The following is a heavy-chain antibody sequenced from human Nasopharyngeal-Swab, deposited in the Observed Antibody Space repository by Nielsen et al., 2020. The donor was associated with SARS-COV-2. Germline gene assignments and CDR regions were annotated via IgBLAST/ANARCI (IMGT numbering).Heavy chain of an antibody. CDR3: AGYGGNSF. J-gene: IGHJ4*02. CDR1: GFTFSSYS. D-gene: IGHD4-23*01. Sequence: GESLKISCAASGFTFSSYSMSWVRQAPGKGLEFVSVLYGGGYTYYADSVKGRFTISRDNSKNTVDLQMDRLRAEDSAVYYCAGYGGNSFWGQGTLVTVSS. CDR2: LYGGGYT. V-gene: IGHV3-53*01.